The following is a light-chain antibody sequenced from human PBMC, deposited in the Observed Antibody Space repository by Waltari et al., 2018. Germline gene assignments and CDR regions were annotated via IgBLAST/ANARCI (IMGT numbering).Light chain of an antibody. CDR3: AAWDDSLNGVI. V-gene: IGLV1-44*01. CDR1: SFHIGSNL. J-gene: IGLJ2*01. Sequence: QSVLTQPPSASGTPGQRVTIPCSGGSFHIGSNLVNWYQQLPGTAPKLLIYGNDQRPSGVPDRFSGSKSGTSASLAISGLQSEDEADYYCAAWDDSLNGVIFGGGTKLSVL. CDR2: GND.